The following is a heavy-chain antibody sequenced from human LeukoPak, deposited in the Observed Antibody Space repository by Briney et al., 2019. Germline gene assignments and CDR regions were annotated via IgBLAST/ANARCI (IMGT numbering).Heavy chain of an antibody. V-gene: IGHV4-4*07. CDR3: ARGNYGSGSYYVVDFDY. J-gene: IGHJ4*02. CDR1: GGSISSYY. Sequence: SETLSLTCTVSGGSISSYYWSWIRQPAGKGLEWIGRVYTSGSTNYNPSLKSRVTMSVDTSKNLFSLNLNSVTAADTAVYYCARGNYGSGSYYVVDFDYWGQGTLVTVSS. CDR2: VYTSGST. D-gene: IGHD3-10*01.